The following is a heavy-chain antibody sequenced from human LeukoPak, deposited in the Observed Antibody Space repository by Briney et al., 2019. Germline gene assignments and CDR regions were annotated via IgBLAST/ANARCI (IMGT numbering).Heavy chain of an antibody. Sequence: PGGSLRLSCADSGFTFSSYSMNWVRQAPGKGLEWISYISSGGGTIYYADSVKGRFTISRDNAKNSLYLQMTSLRAEDTAVYYCPLELGEGFDYWGQGTLVTVSS. CDR1: GFTFSSYS. CDR2: ISSGGGTI. J-gene: IGHJ4*02. V-gene: IGHV3-48*01. D-gene: IGHD1-7*01. CDR3: PLELGEGFDY.